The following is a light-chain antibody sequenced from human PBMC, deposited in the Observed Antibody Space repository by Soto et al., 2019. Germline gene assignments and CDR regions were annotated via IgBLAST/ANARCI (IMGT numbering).Light chain of an antibody. J-gene: IGLJ2*01. CDR2: DVS. CDR1: SSDVGTYNY. Sequence: QSALTQPASVSGSPGQSITISCTGTSSDVGTYNYVSWYQQHPGKAPKLIIYDVSTRPSGLSNRFSGSESGNTASLTISGLQAEDEADYFCSSYASTSTLVVFGGGTKVTV. V-gene: IGLV2-14*01. CDR3: SSYASTSTLVV.